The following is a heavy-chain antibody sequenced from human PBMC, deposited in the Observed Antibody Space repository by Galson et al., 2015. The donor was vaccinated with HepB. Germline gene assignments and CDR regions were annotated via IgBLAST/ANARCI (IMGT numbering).Heavy chain of an antibody. Sequence: QSGAEVKKPGESLKISCKGSGYTFTNYWIGWVRQLPGKGLEWMGIIYPGDSDTRYSPSFQGQVTISADKSTSTAYLQWSGLKASDTAMYYCARQHSTSILGYHMDVWGRGTMVTVSS. CDR3: ARQHSTSILGYHMDV. D-gene: IGHD5-12*01. V-gene: IGHV5-51*01. CDR1: GYTFTNYW. CDR2: IYPGDSDT. J-gene: IGHJ3*01.